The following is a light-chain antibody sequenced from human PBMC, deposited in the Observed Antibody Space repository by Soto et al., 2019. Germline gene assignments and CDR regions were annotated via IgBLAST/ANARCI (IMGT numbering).Light chain of an antibody. Sequence: DLQMTQSPSSLSASVGDRLTITCQASQDINNYLNWYQKKPGKAPKLLIYDASNLETGVPSRFSGGGSGTDFTLTISSLQPEDSATYYCQQYGNLQWTFGQGTKVELK. CDR2: DAS. V-gene: IGKV1-33*01. CDR3: QQYGNLQWT. CDR1: QDINNY. J-gene: IGKJ1*01.